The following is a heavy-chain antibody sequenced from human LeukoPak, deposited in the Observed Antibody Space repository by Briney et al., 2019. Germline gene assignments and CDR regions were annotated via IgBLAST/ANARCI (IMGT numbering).Heavy chain of an antibody. Sequence: PGGSLRLSCAPSGFTFSSYSMNWVRQAPGKGLEWVSYISSSSSSIYYADSVKGRFTISRDNAKNSLYLQMNSLRAEDTAVYYCSKGNSYGYFDYWGQGALVTVSS. CDR1: GFTFSSYS. CDR3: SKGNSYGYFDY. J-gene: IGHJ4*02. D-gene: IGHD3-16*01. V-gene: IGHV3-48*01. CDR2: ISSSSSSI.